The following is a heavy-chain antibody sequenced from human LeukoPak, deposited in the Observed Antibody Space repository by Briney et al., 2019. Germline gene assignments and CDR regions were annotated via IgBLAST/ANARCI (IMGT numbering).Heavy chain of an antibody. CDR3: ARRPSSSYYFDY. J-gene: IGHJ4*02. D-gene: IGHD6-6*01. CDR1: GFSFSYYG. Sequence: GGSLRLSCAASGFSFSYYGMNWVRQAPGKGLELVSSISSSSSYIYYADSVKGRFTISRDNAKNSLYLQMNSLRAEDTAVYYCARRPSSSYYFDYWGQGTLVTVSS. V-gene: IGHV3-21*01. CDR2: ISSSSSYI.